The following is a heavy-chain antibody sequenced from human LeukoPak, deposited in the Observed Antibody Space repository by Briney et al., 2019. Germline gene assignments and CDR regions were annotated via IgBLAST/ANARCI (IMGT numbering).Heavy chain of an antibody. CDR2: ISYDGSNK. Sequence: GGSLRLSCAASGFTFSSYAMHWVRQAPGKGLEWVAVISYDGSNKYYADSVKGRFTIPRDNSKNTLYLQMNSLRAEDTAVYYCARGLSAMGYFDYWGQGTLVTVSS. CDR3: ARGLSAMGYFDY. V-gene: IGHV3-30*04. J-gene: IGHJ4*02. D-gene: IGHD3-16*01. CDR1: GFTFSSYA.